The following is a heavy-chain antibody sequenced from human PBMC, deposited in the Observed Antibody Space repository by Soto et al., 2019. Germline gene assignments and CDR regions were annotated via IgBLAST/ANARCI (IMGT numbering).Heavy chain of an antibody. CDR1: GFTFSSYE. D-gene: IGHD1-26*01. Sequence: GGSLRLSCAASGFTFSSYEMNWVRQAPGKGLYWVSYISSGGSTIYYADSVKGRFAISRDNAKNSLYLQMNSLRAEDTAVYYCARDRGNYYDSWGQGTLVTVSS. CDR2: ISSGGSTI. J-gene: IGHJ4*02. V-gene: IGHV3-48*03. CDR3: ARDRGNYYDS.